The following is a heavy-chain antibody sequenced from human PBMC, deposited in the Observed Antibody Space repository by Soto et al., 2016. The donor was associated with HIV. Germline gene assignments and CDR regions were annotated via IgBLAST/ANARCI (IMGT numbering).Heavy chain of an antibody. Sequence: EVQLVETGGGLIQPGGSLRLSCAASGFSVTSSYVNWVRQAPGKGLEWVSVIYSGGSTYYADSVRGRFTVSRDNPKNKLYLQMNSLRAEDTAVYYCARGQDYGEYVGPFDIWGQGTMVTVSS. V-gene: IGHV3-53*02. CDR2: IYSGGST. CDR1: GFSVTSSY. J-gene: IGHJ3*02. CDR3: ARGQDYGEYVGPFDI. D-gene: IGHD4-17*01.